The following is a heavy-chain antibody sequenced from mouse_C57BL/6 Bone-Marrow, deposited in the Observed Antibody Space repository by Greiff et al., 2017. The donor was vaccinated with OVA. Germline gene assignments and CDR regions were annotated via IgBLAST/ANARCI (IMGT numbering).Heavy chain of an antibody. CDR2: ISDDGSYT. Sequence: EVMLVESGGGLVKPGGSLKLSCAASGFTFSSYAMSWVRQTPEKRLEWVATISDDGSYTYYPDNVKGRFTISRDNAKNNLYLQMSHLKSEDTAMYYCARVNWDQYFDVWGTGTTVTVSS. CDR1: GFTFSSYA. D-gene: IGHD4-1*02. J-gene: IGHJ1*03. V-gene: IGHV5-4*03. CDR3: ARVNWDQYFDV.